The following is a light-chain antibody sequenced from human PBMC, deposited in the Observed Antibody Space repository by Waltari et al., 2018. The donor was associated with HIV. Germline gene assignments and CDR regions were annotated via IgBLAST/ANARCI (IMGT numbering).Light chain of an antibody. CDR2: AAT. CDR3: QQYYNGPAYT. CDR1: QAITNS. J-gene: IGKJ2*01. V-gene: IGKV1-NL1*01. Sequence: DIQMTQSPSSLSASVRDRVTITCRASQAITNSLAWYQQKPGKAPKLLIYAATTLVSGVPSRFSGSGSGTDFTLVISGLQPEDLATYYCQQYYNGPAYTFGQGTKLEIK.